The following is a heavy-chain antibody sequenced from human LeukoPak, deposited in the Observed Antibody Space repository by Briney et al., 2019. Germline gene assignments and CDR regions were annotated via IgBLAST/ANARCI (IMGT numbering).Heavy chain of an antibody. Sequence: ASVKVSCKASGYTFTSYYMHWVRQAPGQGLEWMGIINPSGGSTSYAQKFQGRVTMTRDMSTSTVYMELSSLRSEDTAVYYCARQGEAYYDFWSGPFYYYYYMDVWGKGTTVTVSS. J-gene: IGHJ6*03. CDR2: INPSGGST. D-gene: IGHD3-3*01. CDR1: GYTFTSYY. V-gene: IGHV1-46*01. CDR3: ARQGEAYYDFWSGPFYYYYYMDV.